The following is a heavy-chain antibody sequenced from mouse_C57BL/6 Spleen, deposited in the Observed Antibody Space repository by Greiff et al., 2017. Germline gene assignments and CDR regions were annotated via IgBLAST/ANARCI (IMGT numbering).Heavy chain of an antibody. V-gene: IGHV1-53*01. D-gene: IGHD3-1*01. Sequence: VQLQQPGAELVKPGASVKLSCKASGYTFTSYWMHWVKQMPGQGLEWIGNINPSSGGTNYNQKFKNKATLTVDKSSSTAYMQLSSLTSEDSAVXYCARSAHYAMDYWGQGTTVTVSS. CDR1: GYTFTSYW. CDR2: INPSSGGT. J-gene: IGHJ4*01. CDR3: ARSAHYAMDY.